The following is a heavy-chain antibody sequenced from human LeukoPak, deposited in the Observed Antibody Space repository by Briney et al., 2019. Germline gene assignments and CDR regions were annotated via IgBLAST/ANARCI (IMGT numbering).Heavy chain of an antibody. CDR2: IYYSGST. V-gene: IGHV4-39*01. Sequence: SETLSLTCSVSGGSINSRPYYWGWIRQPPGKGLEWIGNIYYSGSTYYNPSLKSRVTISVDTSKNEFSLKLSSVTAADTAVYYCARLGYSGSYYERAFDIWGQGTMVTVSS. J-gene: IGHJ3*02. CDR1: GGSINSRPYY. CDR3: ARLGYSGSYYERAFDI. D-gene: IGHD1-26*01.